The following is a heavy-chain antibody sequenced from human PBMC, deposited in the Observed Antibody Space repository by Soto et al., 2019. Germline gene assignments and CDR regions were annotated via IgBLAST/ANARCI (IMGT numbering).Heavy chain of an antibody. CDR3: GRVVEGATRHTDFDS. V-gene: IGHV4-39*01. J-gene: IGHJ4*02. D-gene: IGHD2-15*01. CDR2: VYYSGGA. Sequence: LSLTCAVSGGSIHNSHSFWGWIRQPPGKGLEFIGSVYYSGGAYYNPSLESRVTVSVDPSKSQFSLRLNSVTATDTAVYYRGRVVEGATRHTDFDSWGPGTLVTVSS. CDR1: GGSIHNSHSF.